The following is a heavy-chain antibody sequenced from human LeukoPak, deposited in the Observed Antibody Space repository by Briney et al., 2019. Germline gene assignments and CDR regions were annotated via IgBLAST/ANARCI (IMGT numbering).Heavy chain of an antibody. CDR2: IYYSGST. D-gene: IGHD6-13*01. J-gene: IGHJ4*02. CDR3: ARDVLAAPGTFDY. Sequence: SETLSLTCTVSGDSISSSSYWGWIRQPPGKGLEWIGSIYYSGSTYYNPSLKSRVTISVDTSKNQFSLKLSSVTAADTAVYYCARDVLAAPGTFDYWGQGTLVTVSS. V-gene: IGHV4-39*07. CDR1: GDSISSSSY.